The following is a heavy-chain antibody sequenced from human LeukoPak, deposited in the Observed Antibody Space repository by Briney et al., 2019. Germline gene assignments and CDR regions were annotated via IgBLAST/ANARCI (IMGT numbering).Heavy chain of an antibody. CDR3: ARDITRGLGYSYSKSGNYFDY. CDR2: IKEDVSEK. CDR1: GFTFSSYW. J-gene: IGHJ4*02. Sequence: GSRILSCAASGFTFSSYWLSWVRQAPGKGLDGVATIKEDVSEKHYVDSGKGRFTISRENAKNSLYLQMKNLRAEDTAVYSCARDITRGLGYSYSKSGNYFDYWGQGTLVTVSS. V-gene: IGHV3-7*01. D-gene: IGHD5-18*01.